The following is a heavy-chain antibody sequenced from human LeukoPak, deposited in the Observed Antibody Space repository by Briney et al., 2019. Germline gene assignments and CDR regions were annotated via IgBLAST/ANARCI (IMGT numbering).Heavy chain of an antibody. CDR1: GCTFTGYY. CDR2: INPNSGGT. V-gene: IGHV1-2*04. Sequence: ASVKVSCKASGCTFTGYYMRWVRQAPGQGLEWMGWINPNSGGTNYAQKFQGWVTMTRDTSISTAYMELSRLRSDDTAVYYCARDRFTMVRGVIPNWFDPWGQGTLVTVSS. J-gene: IGHJ5*02. CDR3: ARDRFTMVRGVIPNWFDP. D-gene: IGHD3-10*01.